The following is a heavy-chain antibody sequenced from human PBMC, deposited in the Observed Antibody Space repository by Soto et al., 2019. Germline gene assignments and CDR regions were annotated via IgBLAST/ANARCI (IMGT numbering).Heavy chain of an antibody. D-gene: IGHD4-17*01. Sequence: PGGSLRLSCAASGFIFSTYAMHWVRQAPGKGLEWVSGINRDGGSTGYADSVKGRFTVSRDNAKNSLYLQMNSLRADDTAFYYCARAPGFYGDFFDYWGQGTLVTVSS. CDR2: INRDGGST. J-gene: IGHJ4*02. V-gene: IGHV3-20*04. CDR3: ARAPGFYGDFFDY. CDR1: GFIFSTYA.